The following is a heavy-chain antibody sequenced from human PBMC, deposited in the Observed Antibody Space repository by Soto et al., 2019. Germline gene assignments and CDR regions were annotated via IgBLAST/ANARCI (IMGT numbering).Heavy chain of an antibody. CDR3: ARPYSSGWTGWFDP. V-gene: IGHV4-59*08. CDR2: IYYSGST. J-gene: IGHJ5*02. Sequence: SETLSLTCTVSGGSISSYYWSWIRQPPGKGLEWIGYIYYSGSTNYNPSLKSRVTISVDTSKNQFSLKLSSVTAADTAVYYCARPYSSGWTGWFDPWGQGTMVTVSS. D-gene: IGHD6-19*01. CDR1: GGSISSYY.